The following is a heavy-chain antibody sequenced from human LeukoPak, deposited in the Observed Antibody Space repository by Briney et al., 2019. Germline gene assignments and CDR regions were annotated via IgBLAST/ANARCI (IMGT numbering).Heavy chain of an antibody. CDR1: GYTLTELS. D-gene: IGHD1-1*01. Sequence: GASVTVSCTVSGYTLTELSMHWVRQAPGKGLEWMGGFDPEDGETIYAQKFQGRVTMTEDTSTDTAYMELSSLRSEDTAVYYCATVRQLERRGPGRELDYWGQGTLVTVSS. CDR3: ATVRQLERRGPGRELDY. V-gene: IGHV1-24*01. CDR2: FDPEDGET. J-gene: IGHJ4*02.